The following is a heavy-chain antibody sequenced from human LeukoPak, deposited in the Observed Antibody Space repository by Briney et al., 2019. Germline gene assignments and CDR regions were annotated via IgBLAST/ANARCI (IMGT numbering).Heavy chain of an antibody. V-gene: IGHV3-11*01. D-gene: IGHD3-16*01. Sequence: PGGSLRLSCAASGFTFSDYYMSWFRQAPGKGLEWVSYISSSGSTIYYADSVKGRFTISRDNAKNSLYLQMNSLRAEDTAVYYCARASLYDLNWFDPWGQGTLVTVSS. CDR3: ARASLYDLNWFDP. J-gene: IGHJ5*02. CDR2: ISSSGSTI. CDR1: GFTFSDYY.